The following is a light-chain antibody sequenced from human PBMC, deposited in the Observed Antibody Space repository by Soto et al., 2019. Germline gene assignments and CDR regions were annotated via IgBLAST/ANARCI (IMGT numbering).Light chain of an antibody. CDR3: QHYNDPLWT. CDR1: QSLLHSSNNKNY. Sequence: DIVMTQSPDSLAVSLGERATINCKSSQSLLHSSNNKNYLAWYQQKAGQPPKLLIYWVSTRESGVPDRFSGDGSGTDFTLPISSLQAEDVAVYYCQHYNDPLWTFGQGTQVEI. J-gene: IGKJ1*01. V-gene: IGKV4-1*01. CDR2: WVS.